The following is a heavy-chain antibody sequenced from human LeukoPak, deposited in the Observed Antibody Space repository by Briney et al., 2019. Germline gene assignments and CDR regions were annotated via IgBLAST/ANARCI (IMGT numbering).Heavy chain of an antibody. CDR2: ISSSSSYI. CDR1: GFTFSSCS. Sequence: PGGSLRLSRAASGFTFSSCSMNWVRQAPGKGLEWVSSISSSSSYIYYADSVKGRFTISRDNAKNSLYLQMNSLRAEGTAVYYCARDGVFGVVQFDYWGQGTLVTVSS. D-gene: IGHD3-3*01. J-gene: IGHJ4*02. V-gene: IGHV3-21*01. CDR3: ARDGVFGVVQFDY.